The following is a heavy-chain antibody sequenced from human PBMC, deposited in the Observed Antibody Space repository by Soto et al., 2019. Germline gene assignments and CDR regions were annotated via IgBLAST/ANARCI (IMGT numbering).Heavy chain of an antibody. CDR1: GYTFTSYV. CDR2: ISAYNGNT. CDR3: ASSCLEGGSSGWRRHYYDYGMDV. Sequence: QVQLVQSGAEVKKPGASVKVSCKASGYTFTSYVISWVRQAPGQGLEWMGSISAYNGNTNYAQKLQGRVTMTTDTSTRTAYMDMRRLIADHTAVYYCASSCLEGGSSGWRRHYYDYGMDVWAQETTVTVSS. J-gene: IGHJ6*02. D-gene: IGHD6-25*01. V-gene: IGHV1-18*01.